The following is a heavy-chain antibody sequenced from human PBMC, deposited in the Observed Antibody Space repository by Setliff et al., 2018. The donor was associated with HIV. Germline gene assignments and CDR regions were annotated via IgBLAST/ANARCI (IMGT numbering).Heavy chain of an antibody. CDR2: IRSKAYRETT. J-gene: IGHJ4*02. Sequence: GESLKISCTASGFTFGDYGMSWVRQAPGKGLEWVGFIRSKAYRETTEYAASVKGRFTISRDDSKSIAYLQMNSLKTEDTAVYYCASHSDWFLDLYWGQGTLVTVSS. V-gene: IGHV3-49*04. D-gene: IGHD3-9*01. CDR3: ASHSDWFLDLY. CDR1: GFTFGDYG.